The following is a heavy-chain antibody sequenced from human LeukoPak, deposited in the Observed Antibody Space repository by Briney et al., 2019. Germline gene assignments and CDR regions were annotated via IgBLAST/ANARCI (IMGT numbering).Heavy chain of an antibody. D-gene: IGHD3-10*01. CDR1: GYTFTSYD. V-gene: IGHV1-8*01. Sequence: ASVKVSCKASGYTFTSYDINWVRQATGQGLEWMGWMNPNSGNTGYAQKFQGRVTMTRNTSISTAYMELSSLRSEDTAVYYCARGPRFGELLVPYYYYGMDVWGQGTTVTVSS. CDR3: ARGPRFGELLVPYYYYGMDV. CDR2: MNPNSGNT. J-gene: IGHJ6*02.